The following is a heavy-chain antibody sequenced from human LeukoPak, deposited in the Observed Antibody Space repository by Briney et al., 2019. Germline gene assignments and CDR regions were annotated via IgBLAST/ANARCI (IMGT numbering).Heavy chain of an antibody. CDR2: IYTSGST. Sequence: TSETLSLTCTVSGGSISSGSYYWSWIRQPAGKGLEWIGRIYTSGSTNYNPSLKSQVTISVDTSKNQFSLRLSSVTAADTAVYYCARSVRGWLDYWGQGTLVTVSS. D-gene: IGHD6-19*01. CDR3: ARSVRGWLDY. V-gene: IGHV4-61*02. CDR1: GGSISSGSYY. J-gene: IGHJ4*02.